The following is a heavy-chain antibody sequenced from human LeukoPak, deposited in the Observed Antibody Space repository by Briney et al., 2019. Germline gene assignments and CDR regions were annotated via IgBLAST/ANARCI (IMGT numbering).Heavy chain of an antibody. V-gene: IGHV3-30-3*01. J-gene: IGHJ4*02. Sequence: PGRSLRHSCAASGFIFSGYAMRWVRQAPGKGLEWVAVISYDGSNKYYADSVKGRFTISRDNSKNTLYLQMNSLRAEDTAVYYCVRTIRSSTKNYYFEYWGQGTLVTVSS. D-gene: IGHD2-2*01. CDR1: GFIFSGYA. CDR2: ISYDGSNK. CDR3: VRTIRSSTKNYYFEY.